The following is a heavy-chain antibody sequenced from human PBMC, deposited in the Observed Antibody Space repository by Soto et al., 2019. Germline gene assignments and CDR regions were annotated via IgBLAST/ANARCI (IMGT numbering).Heavy chain of an antibody. D-gene: IGHD3-10*01. CDR1: GFTFSNND. CDR2: VSESGRST. V-gene: IGHV3-23*01. J-gene: IGHJ6*02. Sequence: GGSLRLSCAASGFTFSNNDISWVRQAPEKGLEWVSAVSESGRSTYYADSVKGRFTISRDNSKNTLYLQMTSLRAEDTAVYFCAKDTRGVMDVWGHGTTVTVSS. CDR3: AKDTRGVMDV.